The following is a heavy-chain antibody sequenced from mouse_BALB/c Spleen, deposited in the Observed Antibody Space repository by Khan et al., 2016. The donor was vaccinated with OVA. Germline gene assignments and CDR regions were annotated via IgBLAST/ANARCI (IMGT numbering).Heavy chain of an antibody. CDR2: ISYSGNT. Sequence: VQLKQSGPGLVKPSQSLSLTCTVTGYSITSDYAWNWIRQFPGNKLEWMGYISYSGNTKYNPSLQSRISITRDTSKNQFFLQLNSVTTEDTATYDCARIYGGDFDYWGQGTTLTVSS. V-gene: IGHV3-2*02. CDR1: GYSITSDYA. D-gene: IGHD1-1*01. J-gene: IGHJ2*01. CDR3: ARIYGGDFDY.